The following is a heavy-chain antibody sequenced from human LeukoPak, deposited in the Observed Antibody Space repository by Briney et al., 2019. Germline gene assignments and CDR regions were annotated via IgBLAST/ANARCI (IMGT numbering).Heavy chain of an antibody. Sequence: ASVKVSCKASGYTFTSYDINWVRQATGQGLEWMGWMNPNSGNTGYAQKFQGRVTMTRNTSISTAYMELSSLRSEDTAVYYCARVVTGYSSSVDAFDIWGQGTMVTVSS. D-gene: IGHD6-13*01. J-gene: IGHJ3*02. CDR1: GYTFTSYD. CDR2: MNPNSGNT. V-gene: IGHV1-8*01. CDR3: ARVVTGYSSSVDAFDI.